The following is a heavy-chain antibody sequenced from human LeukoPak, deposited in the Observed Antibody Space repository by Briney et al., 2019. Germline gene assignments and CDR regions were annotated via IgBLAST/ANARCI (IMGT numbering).Heavy chain of an antibody. CDR1: GFTVSSNY. CDR3: VRGPQVFDY. CDR2: IYSGGTT. Sequence: EGSLRLSCAASGFTVSSNYMNWVRQAPGKGLEWVSIIYSGGTTYYADSVKGRFTISRDNSKNRLYLQMNSLRAEDTAVYYCVRGPQVFDYWGQGTLVTVSS. V-gene: IGHV3-53*01. J-gene: IGHJ4*02.